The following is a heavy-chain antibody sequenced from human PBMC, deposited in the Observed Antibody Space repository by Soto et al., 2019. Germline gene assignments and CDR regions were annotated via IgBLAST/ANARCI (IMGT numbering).Heavy chain of an antibody. J-gene: IGHJ4*02. D-gene: IGHD3-10*01. Sequence: GGSLRLSCAASGFTFSSYAMSWVRQAPGKGLEWVSAISGSGGCTYYADSVKGRFTISRDKSKNTLYLQMRSLRAEDTAVYYCAKDARLPSGLFDYWGQGTLVTVSS. V-gene: IGHV3-23*01. CDR1: GFTFSSYA. CDR3: AKDARLPSGLFDY. CDR2: ISGSGGCT.